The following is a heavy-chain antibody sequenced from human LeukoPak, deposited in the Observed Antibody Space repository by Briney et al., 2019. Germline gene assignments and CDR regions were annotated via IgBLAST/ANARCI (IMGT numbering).Heavy chain of an antibody. CDR3: ARAYRLTSPRGFDP. V-gene: IGHV4-59*01. D-gene: IGHD3-16*02. CDR2: IFYTGDT. CDR1: GGFISGYY. J-gene: IGHJ5*02. Sequence: PSETLSLTCTVSGGFISGYYWNWIRQSPGKGLEWVGYIFYTGDTDYNPSLRSRVTMSVDRSNNRFSLQLASVTTADSAFYYCARAYRLTSPRGFDPWGPGILVTVSS.